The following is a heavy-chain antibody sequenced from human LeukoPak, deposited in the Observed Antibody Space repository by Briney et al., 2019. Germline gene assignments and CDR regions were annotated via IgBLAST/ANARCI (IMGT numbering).Heavy chain of an antibody. CDR2: INPNSGGT. Sequence: ASVKVSCKASGYTFTGYYMHWVRQAPGQGLEWMGWINPNSGGTNYAQKFQGRVTMTRDTSISTAYMELSSLRSEDTAVYYCAHSIAAAGTGWFDPWGQGTLVTVSS. D-gene: IGHD6-13*01. J-gene: IGHJ5*02. CDR1: GYTFTGYY. V-gene: IGHV1-2*02. CDR3: AHSIAAAGTGWFDP.